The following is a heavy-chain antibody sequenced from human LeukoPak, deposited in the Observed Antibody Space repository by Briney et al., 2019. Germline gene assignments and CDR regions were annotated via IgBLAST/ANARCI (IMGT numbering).Heavy chain of an antibody. CDR3: ARHRSAAGLLYYFDY. V-gene: IGHV4-59*01. CDR1: GGSINNYY. D-gene: IGHD6-13*01. Sequence: SETLSLTCTVSGGSINNYYWSWIRQPPGKGLEWIGYINNRGNTNYNPSLKSRVTISVDTSKNQFSLKLTSVSAADTAVYYCARHRSAAGLLYYFDYWGQGTLVTVSS. J-gene: IGHJ4*02. CDR2: INNRGNT.